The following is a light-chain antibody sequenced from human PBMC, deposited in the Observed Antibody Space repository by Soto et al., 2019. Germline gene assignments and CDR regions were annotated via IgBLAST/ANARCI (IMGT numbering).Light chain of an antibody. V-gene: IGLV2-23*02. J-gene: IGLJ1*01. CDR1: SSDVGSYNL. CDR3: CSYAGSSTLYV. CDR2: EVS. Sequence: QSALTQPASVSGSPGQSITISCTGTSSDVGSYNLVSWYQQHPGKAPKLMIYEVSKRPSGVSNRFSGSKSGNTASLTISGLQAEDVADYYCCSYAGSSTLYVFGTGTKLTVL.